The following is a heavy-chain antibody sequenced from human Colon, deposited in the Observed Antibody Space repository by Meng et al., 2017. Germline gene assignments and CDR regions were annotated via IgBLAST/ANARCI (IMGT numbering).Heavy chain of an antibody. D-gene: IGHD5-18*01. V-gene: IGHV4-38-2*02. CDR1: GYSISSGYY. CDR3: EREVTAMVSGYYYGMDV. J-gene: IGHJ6*02. Sequence: SETLSLTCTVSGYSISSGYYWGWIRQPPGKGLEWIGSIYHSGSTYYNTSLKSRVTISVDTSKNQFSLKLSSVTAADTAVYYCEREVTAMVSGYYYGMDVWGQGTTVTVSS. CDR2: IYHSGST.